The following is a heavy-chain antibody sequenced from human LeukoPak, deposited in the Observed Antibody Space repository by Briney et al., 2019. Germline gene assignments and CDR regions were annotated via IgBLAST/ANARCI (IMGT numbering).Heavy chain of an antibody. CDR3: ARVLDNYDSSGYLPDAFDI. CDR1: GGSFISYY. J-gene: IGHJ3*02. V-gene: IGHV4-4*07. Sequence: SETLSLTRTVSGGSFISYYGGWIRQPAGKGLEWIGRIYTSGSTNYNPSLKSRVTISVDKSKNQFSLKLSSVTAADTAVYYCARVLDNYDSSGYLPDAFDIWGQGTMVTVSS. CDR2: IYTSGST. D-gene: IGHD3-22*01.